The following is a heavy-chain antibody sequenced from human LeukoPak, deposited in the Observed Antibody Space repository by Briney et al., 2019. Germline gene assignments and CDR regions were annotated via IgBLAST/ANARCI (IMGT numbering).Heavy chain of an antibody. CDR3: AKDRRPAGLLLWFGELFS. J-gene: IGHJ5*02. V-gene: IGHV3-48*01. CDR2: ISTSGRTM. Sequence: GGSLRLSCAASGFTFSSYAMNWVRQAPGEGLEWVSYISTSGRTMIYADSVKGRFTVSRDNSKNTLYLQMNSLRAEDTAVYYCAKDRRPAGLLLWFGELFSWGQGTLVTVSS. CDR1: GFTFSSYA. D-gene: IGHD3-10*01.